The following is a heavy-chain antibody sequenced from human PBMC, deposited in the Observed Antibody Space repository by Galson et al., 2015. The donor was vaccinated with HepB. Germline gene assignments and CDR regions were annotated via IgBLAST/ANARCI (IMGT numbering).Heavy chain of an antibody. CDR1: GFTFSSYA. V-gene: IGHV3-30-3*01. J-gene: IGHJ6*02. D-gene: IGHD6-6*01. Sequence: SLRLSCAASGFTFSSYALHWVRQAPGKGLGWVAVISYDGTNKHYAESVKGRFTISRDNSKNTLYLQMNSPRGEDTAVYYCARVPHSSSLLGYYHYGMDVWGRGTTVTVSS. CDR2: ISYDGTNK. CDR3: ARVPHSSSLLGYYHYGMDV.